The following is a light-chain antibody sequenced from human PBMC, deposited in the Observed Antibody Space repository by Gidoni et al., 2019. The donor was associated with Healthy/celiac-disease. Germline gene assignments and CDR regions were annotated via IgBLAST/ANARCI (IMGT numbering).Light chain of an antibody. J-gene: IGKJ4*01. CDR3: QKYDSAVLT. CDR1: QGISNY. V-gene: IGKV1-27*01. Sequence: DIQMTQSPSTLSYSVGDRVTIPCRASQGISNYFAWYQQKPGKVPTLLIYSASTMQSGIPSRVCGSGYATDFTLAISSLQIEDVTTFYCQKYDSAVLTFGGGTKVEIK. CDR2: SAS.